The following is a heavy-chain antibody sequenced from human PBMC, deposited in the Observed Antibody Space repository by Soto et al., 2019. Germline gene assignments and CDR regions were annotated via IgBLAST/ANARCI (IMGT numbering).Heavy chain of an antibody. D-gene: IGHD3-10*01. Sequence: GESLKISCKGSGYIFTSYWIGRVRQMPGKGLEWMGIIYPGDSDTRYSPSFQGQVTISADKSISTAYLQWSSLKASDTAMYYCASSVWFGDRAFDIWGQGTMVTVSS. CDR2: IYPGDSDT. CDR1: GYIFTSYW. V-gene: IGHV5-51*03. CDR3: ASSVWFGDRAFDI. J-gene: IGHJ3*02.